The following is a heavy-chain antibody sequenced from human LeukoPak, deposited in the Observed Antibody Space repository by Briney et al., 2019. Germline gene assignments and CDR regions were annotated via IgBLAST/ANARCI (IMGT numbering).Heavy chain of an antibody. J-gene: IGHJ6*04. CDR3: ARGGVSSVFMDV. V-gene: IGHV1-18*01. CDR1: GCNFTNNR. Sequence: SVKVSSKACGCNFTNNRGSWMRRAPGKGLEWMGWITGYNDNTNYAQNLQGRLTMTADTSTTTSYMELRSLTSDHTAVDCCARGGVSSVFMDVWGKGTTVTVSP. D-gene: IGHD3-3*01. CDR2: ITGYNDNT.